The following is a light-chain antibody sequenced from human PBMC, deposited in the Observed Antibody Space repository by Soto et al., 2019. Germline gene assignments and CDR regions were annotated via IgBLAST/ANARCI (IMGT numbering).Light chain of an antibody. CDR3: QQCGIAPFT. J-gene: IGKJ3*01. CDR1: QSISSGY. CDR2: GAS. Sequence: EIVLTQSPGPLSLSPGERATLSCRASQSISSGYLAWYQQKPGRVPRLLIYGASNRAPGIPDKFTGSGSGTDFTLTITKLEPEDFAVYYCQQCGIAPFTFGPGTKVDIK. V-gene: IGKV3-20*01.